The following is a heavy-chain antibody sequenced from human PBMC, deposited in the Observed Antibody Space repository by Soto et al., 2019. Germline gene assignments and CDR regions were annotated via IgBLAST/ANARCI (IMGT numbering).Heavy chain of an antibody. CDR1: GGTFNTYA. V-gene: IGHV1-69*19. CDR2: ISPMFGAA. CDR3: AREVQVHTPAFVY. D-gene: IGHD3-10*01. J-gene: IGHJ4*02. Sequence: QVQLVQSGAEMKKPGSSVKVSCQSSGGTFNTYAMNWVRQAPGQGPEWMGDISPMFGAANYAPKFHGRVTLTADESTGTSYMQLSSFTSDDTALYFCAREVQVHTPAFVYWGQGTLVTVSS.